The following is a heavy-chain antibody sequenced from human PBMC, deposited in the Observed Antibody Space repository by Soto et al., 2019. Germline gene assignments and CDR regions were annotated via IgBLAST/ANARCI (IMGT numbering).Heavy chain of an antibody. D-gene: IGHD2-15*01. J-gene: IGHJ4*02. Sequence: QITLKESGPTLVKPTQTLTLTCTFSGFSLSTSGVGVGWIRQPPGKALEWLALIYWDDDKRYSPSLKSRLTITEDTSKHQVVLTMTNIDPVDTATYYCAHRPSYCSGGSCYSGFDYWGQGTLVTVSS. CDR1: GFSLSTSGVG. V-gene: IGHV2-5*02. CDR2: IYWDDDK. CDR3: AHRPSYCSGGSCYSGFDY.